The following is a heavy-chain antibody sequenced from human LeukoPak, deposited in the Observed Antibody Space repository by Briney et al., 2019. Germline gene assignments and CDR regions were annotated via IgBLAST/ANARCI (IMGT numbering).Heavy chain of an antibody. J-gene: IGHJ4*02. CDR1: GGSISSGDYY. Sequence: SETLSLTCTVSGGSISSGDYYWSWIRQPRGRGLDGFGYFYYSGSTYYNPSLKSRVTISVDTSKNQFSLKLSSVTAADTAVYYCARDTPAVVVVPAALFDYWGQGTLVTVSS. D-gene: IGHD2-2*01. CDR2: FYYSGST. CDR3: ARDTPAVVVVPAALFDY. V-gene: IGHV4-30-4*08.